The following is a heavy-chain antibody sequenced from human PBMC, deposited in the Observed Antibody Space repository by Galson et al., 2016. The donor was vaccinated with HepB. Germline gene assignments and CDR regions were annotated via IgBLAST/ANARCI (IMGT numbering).Heavy chain of an antibody. CDR1: GYSFSTYA. V-gene: IGHV1-3*01. CDR3: AKEAIAAGPKGHHSGLDI. CDR2: INVANGNT. J-gene: IGHJ6*01. Sequence: QSGAEVKKPGESLKISCKASGYSFSTYAMQWVRQAPGQRLEWMGWINVANGNTEYSQKFHDRVTMTRDTSAMTVYMELRSLRSEDTAVYFCAKEAIAAGPKGHHSGLDIWGQGTTVTVSS. D-gene: IGHD6-13*01.